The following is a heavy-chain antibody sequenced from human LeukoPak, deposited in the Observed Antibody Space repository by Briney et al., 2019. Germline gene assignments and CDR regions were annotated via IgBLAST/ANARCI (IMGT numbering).Heavy chain of an antibody. CDR3: AGGYSSSSWSLFDY. D-gene: IGHD6-6*01. J-gene: IGHJ4*02. Sequence: PGGSLRLSCAASGFTFSSYAMSWVRQAPGKGLEWVSAISGSGGSTYCADSVKGRFTISRDNSKNTLYLQMNSLRAEDTAVYYCAGGYSSSSWSLFDYWGQGNPGHRLL. V-gene: IGHV3-23*01. CDR2: ISGSGGST. CDR1: GFTFSSYA.